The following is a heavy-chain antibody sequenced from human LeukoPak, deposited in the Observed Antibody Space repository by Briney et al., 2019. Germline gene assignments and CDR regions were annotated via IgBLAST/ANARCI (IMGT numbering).Heavy chain of an antibody. CDR3: ARDGYYYGSGSYLPD. Sequence: ASVTVSCKASGYTFTSYYMHWARQAPGQGLEWMGIINPSGGNTSYAQKFQGRVTMTRDTSTSTVYMELSSLRSEDTAVYYCARDGYYYGSGSYLPDWGQGTLVTVSS. V-gene: IGHV1-46*01. CDR2: INPSGGNT. D-gene: IGHD3-10*01. CDR1: GYTFTSYY. J-gene: IGHJ4*02.